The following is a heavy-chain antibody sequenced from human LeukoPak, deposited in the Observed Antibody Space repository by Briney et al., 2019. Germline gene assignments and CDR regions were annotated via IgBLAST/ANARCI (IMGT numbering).Heavy chain of an antibody. CDR2: ISAYNGNT. CDR1: GYTFTSYG. J-gene: IGHJ6*02. D-gene: IGHD3-9*01. CDR3: ARNYDIWPGYLRGAQEYNSYGWTS. V-gene: IGHV1-18*01. Sequence: GASVRVSFKASGYTFTSYGISWVRQAPGQGLEWMGWISAYNGNTNYAQKLQDGVTMTTETSTGTAYMERRSRKSDDTAVYYCARNYDIWPGYLRGAQEYNSYGWTSGAKGPRSPSP.